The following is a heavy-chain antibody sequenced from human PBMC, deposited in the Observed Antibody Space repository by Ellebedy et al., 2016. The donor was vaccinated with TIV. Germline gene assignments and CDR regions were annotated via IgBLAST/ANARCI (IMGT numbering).Heavy chain of an antibody. J-gene: IGHJ4*02. CDR1: GGSISSYY. CDR2: IYYSGST. CDR3: ARGKNSGSYLSLDY. D-gene: IGHD1-26*01. Sequence: MPSETLSLTCTVSGGSISSYYWSWIRQPPGKGLEWIGYIYYSGSTNYNPSLKSRVTISVDTSKNQFSLNLSSVTAADTAVYYCARGKNSGSYLSLDYWGQGTLVTVSS. V-gene: IGHV4-59*12.